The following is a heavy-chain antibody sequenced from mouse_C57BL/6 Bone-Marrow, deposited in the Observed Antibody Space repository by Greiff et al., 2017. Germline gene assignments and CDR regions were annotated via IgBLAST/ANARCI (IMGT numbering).Heavy chain of an antibody. D-gene: IGHD2-4*01. CDR2: IHSDGSSP. CDR1: GFTFSDYY. J-gene: IGHJ4*01. V-gene: IGHV5-16*01. Sequence: DVKLVESEGGLVQPGRSMKLSCTASGFTFSDYYMAWVRQVPEKGLEWVANIHSDGSSPYYLDSLKSRFIISRYNAKNLLYLHMSSLKSEDTATYFCASIYCDYDRSVLYSMDYWCQGTTLTVA. CDR3: ASIYCDYDRSVLYSMDY.